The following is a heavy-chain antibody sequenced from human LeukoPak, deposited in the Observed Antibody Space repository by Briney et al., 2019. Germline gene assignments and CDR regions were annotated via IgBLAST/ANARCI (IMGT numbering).Heavy chain of an antibody. Sequence: GASVKVSCKGSGGTFSNYAISWVRQAPGQGLEWMGAIIPIFGTANYAQKSQGRVTITADESTSTAYMELSSLRSEDTAVYYCARILSSSWYEYFHHWGQGTLVTVSS. D-gene: IGHD6-19*01. CDR3: ARILSSSWYEYFHH. V-gene: IGHV1-69*13. CDR2: IIPIFGTA. CDR1: GGTFSNYA. J-gene: IGHJ1*01.